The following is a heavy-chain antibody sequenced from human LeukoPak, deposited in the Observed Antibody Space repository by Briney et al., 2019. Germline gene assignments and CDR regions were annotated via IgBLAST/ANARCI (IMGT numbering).Heavy chain of an antibody. Sequence: GGSLRLSCAASGFTFNTYSMSWVRQAPGKGLEWISIISRTSESVFYADSVKGRFTISRDNAKNSLYLQMNSLRAEDTAVYYCAREGGATLSYYMDVWGKGTTVTVSS. CDR1: GFTFNTYS. CDR3: AREGGATLSYYMDV. CDR2: ISRTSESV. D-gene: IGHD1-26*01. V-gene: IGHV3-48*01. J-gene: IGHJ6*03.